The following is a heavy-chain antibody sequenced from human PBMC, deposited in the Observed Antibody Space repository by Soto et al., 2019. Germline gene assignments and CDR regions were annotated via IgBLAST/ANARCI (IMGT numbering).Heavy chain of an antibody. J-gene: IGHJ5*02. CDR1: GGSISSGGYY. V-gene: IGHV4-31*03. CDR2: IYYSGST. Sequence: PSETLSLTCTVSGGSISSGGYYWSWIRQHPGKGLEWIGYIYYSGSTYYNPSLKSRVTISVDTSKNQFSLKLSSVTAADTAVYYCARTPFLYCSGGSCYSGSWFDPWGQGTLVTVSS. D-gene: IGHD2-15*01. CDR3: ARTPFLYCSGGSCYSGSWFDP.